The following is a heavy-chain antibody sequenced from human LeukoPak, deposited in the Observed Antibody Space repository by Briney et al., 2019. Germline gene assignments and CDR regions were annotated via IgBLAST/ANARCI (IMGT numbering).Heavy chain of an antibody. CDR3: ARARDIVVVVAAKAGMDV. CDR2: TYYRSKWYN. V-gene: IGHV6-1*01. CDR1: GDSVSSNSAA. Sequence: SQTLSLTCAISGDSVSSNSAAWNWIRQSPSRGLEWLGRTYYRSKWYNDYAVSVKSRITFNPDTSKNQFSLQLNSVTPEDTAVYYCARARDIVVVVAAKAGMDVWGKGTTVTVSS. J-gene: IGHJ6*04. D-gene: IGHD2-15*01.